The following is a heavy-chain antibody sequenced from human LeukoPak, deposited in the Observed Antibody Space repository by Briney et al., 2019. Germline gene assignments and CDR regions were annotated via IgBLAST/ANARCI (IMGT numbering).Heavy chain of an antibody. CDR1: GFAITDHH. CDR3: AKDWATVTINYFDY. V-gene: IGHV3-23*01. D-gene: IGHD4-17*01. J-gene: IGHJ4*02. Sequence: GGSLRLSCAASGFAITDHHMDWVRQAPGKGLEWVSAISGSGGSTYYADSVKGRFTISRDNSKNTLYLQMNSLRAEDTAVYYCAKDWATVTINYFDYWGQGTLVTVSS. CDR2: ISGSGGST.